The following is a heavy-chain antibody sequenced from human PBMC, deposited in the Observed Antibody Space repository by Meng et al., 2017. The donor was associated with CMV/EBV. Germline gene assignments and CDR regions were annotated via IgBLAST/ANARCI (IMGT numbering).Heavy chain of an antibody. J-gene: IGHJ4*02. CDR3: ARSLDTWGSPYY. CDR1: GDRFITSD. V-gene: IGHV1-18*01. CDR2: ISPYNGKR. Sequence: ASVKISCKAAGDRFITSDIMWVRQPPGQGLEWMGWISPYNGKRNYAQKIEGRVTLTTDTSTSKAYIELTNLRSDDTAVYYCARSLDTWGSPYYWGQGTLVTVSS. D-gene: IGHD1-26*01.